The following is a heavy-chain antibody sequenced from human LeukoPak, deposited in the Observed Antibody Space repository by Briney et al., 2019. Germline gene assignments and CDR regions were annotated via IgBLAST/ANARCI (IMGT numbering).Heavy chain of an antibody. D-gene: IGHD3-10*01. CDR1: GFTFSDYA. V-gene: IGHV3-30-3*01. Sequence: PGGSLRLSCTASGFTFSDYAMTWVRQAPGKGLEWVAVISYDGSDKYYADSVKGRFNISRDNSKNTLYLEMNSLRAEDTALYYCARQVASGSYYFDYWGQGTLVTVSS. CDR2: ISYDGSDK. J-gene: IGHJ4*02. CDR3: ARQVASGSYYFDY.